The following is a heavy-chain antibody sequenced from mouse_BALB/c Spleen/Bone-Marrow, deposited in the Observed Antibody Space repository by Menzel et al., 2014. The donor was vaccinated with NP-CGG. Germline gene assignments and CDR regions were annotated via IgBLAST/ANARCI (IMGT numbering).Heavy chain of an antibody. CDR1: GDSITSGY. D-gene: IGHD1-2*01. Sequence: VQLQQPGPSLVKPSQTLSLTCSVTGDSITSGYWNWIRKFPGNKLEYMGYITYSGNTYYNPSLISRISITRDTSKNQYYLQLNSVTTEDTATYYCTRDYYGPWGQGTTLTVSS. CDR2: ITYSGNT. V-gene: IGHV3-8*02. CDR3: TRDYYGP. J-gene: IGHJ2*01.